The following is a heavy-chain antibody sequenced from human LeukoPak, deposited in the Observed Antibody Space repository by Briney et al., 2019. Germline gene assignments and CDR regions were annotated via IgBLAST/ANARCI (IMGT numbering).Heavy chain of an antibody. CDR2: IYYSGNT. CDR1: GGSITSSGYY. Sequence: PSETLSLTCTVSGGSITSSGYYWGWIRQPPGKGLEWIGSIYYSGNTYYNPSLKSRITISVDTSKNQFSLKLSSVTAADTAVYYCARQVSDWTPKYWGQGALVTVSS. CDR3: ARQVSDWTPKY. D-gene: IGHD6-19*01. J-gene: IGHJ4*02. V-gene: IGHV4-39*01.